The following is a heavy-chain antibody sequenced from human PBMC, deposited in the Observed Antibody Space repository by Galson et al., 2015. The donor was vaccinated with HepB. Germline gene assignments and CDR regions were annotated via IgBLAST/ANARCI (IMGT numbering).Heavy chain of an antibody. CDR3: AATDGKHYYYYYMDV. D-gene: IGHD1-14*01. V-gene: IGHV1-58*01. CDR1: GFTFTSSA. J-gene: IGHJ6*03. Sequence: SVKVSCKASGFTFTSSAVQWVRQARGQRLEWIGWIVVGSGNTNYAQKFQERVTITRDMSTSTAYMELSSLRSEDTAVYYCAATDGKHYYYYYMDVWGKGTTVTVSS. CDR2: IVVGSGNT.